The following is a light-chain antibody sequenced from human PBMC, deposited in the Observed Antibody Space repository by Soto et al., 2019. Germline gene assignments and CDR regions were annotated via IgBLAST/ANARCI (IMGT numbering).Light chain of an antibody. Sequence: EKVMTQSPATLSVSPGERDTLSCRASQNVKTRLAWYQQKPGQAPRLLIYDAFTRATGIPARFSGSASGTDFTLTISSLQSEDFAVYYCQQYDEWPLTFGGGTKVDIK. CDR1: QNVKTR. J-gene: IGKJ4*01. V-gene: IGKV3-15*01. CDR3: QQYDEWPLT. CDR2: DAF.